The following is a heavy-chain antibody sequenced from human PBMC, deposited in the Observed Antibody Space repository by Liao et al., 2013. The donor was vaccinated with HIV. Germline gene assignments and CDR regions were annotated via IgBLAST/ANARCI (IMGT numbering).Heavy chain of an antibody. Sequence: QVQLQESGPGLVKPSETLSLTCTVSGGSISSYYWSWIRQPAGKGLEWIGRIYTSGSTNYNPSLKSRVTMSVDTSKNQFSLKLSSVTAADTAVYYCARALTTVTSNWFDPSGRGNPTVTVSS. V-gene: IGHV4-4*07. CDR3: ARALTTVTSNWFDP. CDR2: IYTSGST. J-gene: IGHJ5*02. CDR1: GGSISSYY. D-gene: IGHD4-17*01.